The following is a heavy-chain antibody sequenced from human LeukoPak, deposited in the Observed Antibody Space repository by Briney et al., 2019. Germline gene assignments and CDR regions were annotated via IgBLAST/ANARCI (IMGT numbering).Heavy chain of an antibody. CDR3: AGDSTVTLAYGMDV. J-gene: IGHJ6*02. CDR2: IYYSGST. V-gene: IGHV4-30-4*01. Sequence: SETLSLTCTVSGGSISSGDYYWSWIRQPPGKGLEWIGYIYYSGSTYYNPSLKSRVTISVDTSKNQFSLKLSSVTAADTAVYYCAGDSTVTLAYGMDVWGQGTTVTVSS. D-gene: IGHD4-17*01. CDR1: GGSISSGDYY.